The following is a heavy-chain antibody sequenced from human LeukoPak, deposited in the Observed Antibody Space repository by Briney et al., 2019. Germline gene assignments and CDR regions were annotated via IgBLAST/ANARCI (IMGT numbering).Heavy chain of an antibody. J-gene: IGHJ4*02. CDR1: KFTFTNAW. Sequence: SGGSLRLSCAAPKFTFTNAWMSWVRQAPGKGLEWVGRIKSKTDGETTDYAAPVKGRFTISRDDSKRTLYLQMNSLKTEDTAVYYCTTANAVPLPDYWGQGTLVIVSS. CDR3: TTANAVPLPDY. D-gene: IGHD6-19*01. V-gene: IGHV3-15*01. CDR2: IKSKTDGETT.